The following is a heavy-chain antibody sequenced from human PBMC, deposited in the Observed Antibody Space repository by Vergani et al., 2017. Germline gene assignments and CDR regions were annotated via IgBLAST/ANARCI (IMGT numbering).Heavy chain of an antibody. J-gene: IGHJ3*02. Sequence: QVQLVQSGAEVKKPGASVKVSCKASGYTFTGYYMHWVRQAPGQGLEWMGWINPNSGGTNYAQKFQGRVTMTRDTSISTAYMELSRLRSDDTAVYYCARDYYDSSGPYDAFDIWGQGTMVTVSS. CDR3: ARDYYDSSGPYDAFDI. D-gene: IGHD3-22*01. V-gene: IGHV1-2*02. CDR2: INPNSGGT. CDR1: GYTFTGYY.